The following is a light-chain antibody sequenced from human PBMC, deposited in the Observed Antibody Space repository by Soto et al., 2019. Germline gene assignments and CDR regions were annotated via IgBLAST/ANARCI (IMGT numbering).Light chain of an antibody. V-gene: IGLV2-14*01. J-gene: IGLJ3*02. CDR2: EVS. CDR3: SSSTSSNTLV. Sequence: QSVLTQPASVSGSPGQSITISCTGTSSDVGGYDYVSWYQQHPGKAPELMIYEVSNRPSGVSFRFSGSKSGSTAALTISGLQAEDDAVYYCSSSTSSNTLVFGGGTKLTVL. CDR1: SSDVGGYDY.